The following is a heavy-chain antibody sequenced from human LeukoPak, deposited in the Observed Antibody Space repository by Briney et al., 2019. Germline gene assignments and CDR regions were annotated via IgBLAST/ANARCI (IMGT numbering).Heavy chain of an antibody. Sequence: GGSLRLSCAASGFTFSSYSMNWVRQAPGKGLEWVSSISSSSSYIYYADSVKGRSTISRDNAKNSLYLQMNSLRAEDTAVYYCARETRYYYYMDVWGKGTTVTVSS. CDR3: ARETRYYYYMDV. J-gene: IGHJ6*03. V-gene: IGHV3-21*01. CDR2: ISSSSSYI. CDR1: GFTFSSYS.